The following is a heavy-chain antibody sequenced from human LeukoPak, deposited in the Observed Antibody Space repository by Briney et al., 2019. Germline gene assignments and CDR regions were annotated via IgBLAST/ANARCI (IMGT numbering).Heavy chain of an antibody. Sequence: TSETLSLTCIVSGGSITSTRYYWGWIRQPPGKGLEWIGSVYYSGSTYYHPSLKSRVTISVDTSKNQFSLKLSSVTAADTAVYYCARTEITMIVDWGQGTLVTVSS. D-gene: IGHD3-22*01. CDR3: ARTEITMIVD. V-gene: IGHV4-39*07. CDR1: GGSITSTRYY. J-gene: IGHJ4*02. CDR2: VYYSGST.